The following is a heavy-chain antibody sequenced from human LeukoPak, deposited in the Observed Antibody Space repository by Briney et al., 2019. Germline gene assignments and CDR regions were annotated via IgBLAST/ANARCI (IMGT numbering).Heavy chain of an antibody. Sequence: SETLSLTCTVSGYSISSGYYWGWIRQPPGKGLEWIGSIYHSGSTYYNPSLRSRVTISVDTSKTQSSLKLSSVTAADTAVYYCARDPDIVVVPAADWGQGTLVTASS. V-gene: IGHV4-38-2*02. CDR3: ARDPDIVVVPAAD. D-gene: IGHD2-2*01. CDR1: GYSISSGYY. J-gene: IGHJ4*02. CDR2: IYHSGST.